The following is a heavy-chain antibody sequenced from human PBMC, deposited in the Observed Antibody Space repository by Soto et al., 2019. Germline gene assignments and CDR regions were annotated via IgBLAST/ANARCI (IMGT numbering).Heavy chain of an antibody. CDR2: ISYDGSNK. CDR1: GITFSSSG. J-gene: IGHJ4*02. V-gene: IGHV3-30*03. D-gene: IGHD6-13*01. Sequence: GGSLRLSCAASGITFSSSGMHWVRQAPGKGLEWVAVISYDGSNKYYADSVKGRFTISRDNSKNTLYLQMNSLRAEDTAVYYCATNSQTNRSSWYYFDYWGQGTLVTVSS. CDR3: ATNSQTNRSSWYYFDY.